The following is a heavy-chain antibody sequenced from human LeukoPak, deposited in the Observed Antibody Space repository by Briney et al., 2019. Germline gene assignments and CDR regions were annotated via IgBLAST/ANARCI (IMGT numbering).Heavy chain of an antibody. CDR3: ARGVGYYLGDYFDY. D-gene: IGHD3-22*01. Sequence: GGSLRLSCVASGFTVSTYRMHWVRQDPGKGLVWVSRINSDGSGAIYADSVKGRFTISRDIATNTLFLQMNSVRAGDTAVYYCARGVGYYLGDYFDYWGQGTLVTVSS. CDR2: INSDGSGA. CDR1: GFTVSTYR. V-gene: IGHV3-74*01. J-gene: IGHJ4*02.